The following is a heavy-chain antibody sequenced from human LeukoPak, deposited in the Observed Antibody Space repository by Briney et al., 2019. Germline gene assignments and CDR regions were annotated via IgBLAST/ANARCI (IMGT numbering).Heavy chain of an antibody. J-gene: IGHJ4*02. CDR3: VKRGNDYSDSSGNFDFDF. Sequence: GGSLRLSCSASGFIFNKYAMYWVRQAPGKGLEYVSAISRKGGSTYYADSVKGRFTISRENSKNTLYLQMSSLRAEATAVFYCVKRGNDYSDSSGNFDFDFWGQGTLVTVSS. D-gene: IGHD3-22*01. CDR1: GFIFNKYA. V-gene: IGHV3-64D*06. CDR2: ISRKGGST.